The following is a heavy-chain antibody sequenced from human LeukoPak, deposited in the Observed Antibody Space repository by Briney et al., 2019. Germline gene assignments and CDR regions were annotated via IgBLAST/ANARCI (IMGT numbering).Heavy chain of an antibody. CDR2: INPSGGST. D-gene: IGHD1-26*01. Sequence: ASVNVSCKASGYTFTSYYMHWVRQAPGQGLEWMGIINPSGGSTSYAQKFQGRVTMTRDTSTSTVYMELSSLRSEDTAVYYCARTVGAKERIDYWGQGTLVTVSS. CDR1: GYTFTSYY. J-gene: IGHJ4*02. V-gene: IGHV1-46*01. CDR3: ARTVGAKERIDY.